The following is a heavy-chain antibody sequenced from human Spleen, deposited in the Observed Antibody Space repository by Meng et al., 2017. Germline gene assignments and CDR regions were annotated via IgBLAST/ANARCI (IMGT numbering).Heavy chain of an antibody. CDR1: GGSISSGNW. D-gene: IGHD2/OR15-2a*01. CDR2: IHHTGST. Sequence: QVQLQESGPGLVKPSGTLSLPCAVSGGSISSGNWWSWVRQPPGKGLEWIGEIHHTGSTNYNPSFKSRVTILVDKSENLFSLRLTSVTAADTAVYYCASAGYYCLDYWGQGSLVTVSS. J-gene: IGHJ4*02. CDR3: ASAGYYCLDY. V-gene: IGHV4-4*02.